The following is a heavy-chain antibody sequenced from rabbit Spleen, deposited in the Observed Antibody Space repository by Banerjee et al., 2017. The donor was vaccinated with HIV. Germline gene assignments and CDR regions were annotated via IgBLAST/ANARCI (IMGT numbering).Heavy chain of an antibody. CDR1: GFSFSSSYW. V-gene: IGHV1S45*01. J-gene: IGHJ4*01. D-gene: IGHD7-1*01. CDR2: IYTGGSGGI. Sequence: QEQLVESGGGLVQPEGSLTLTCTASGFSFSSSYWICWVRQAPGKGLEWIGYIYTGGSGGIYYASWARGRLTISKTSSTTVTLQMTSLTAADTATYFCGRSSNAGYAGYGYGSNLWGPGTLVTVS. CDR3: GRSSNAGYAGYGYGSNL.